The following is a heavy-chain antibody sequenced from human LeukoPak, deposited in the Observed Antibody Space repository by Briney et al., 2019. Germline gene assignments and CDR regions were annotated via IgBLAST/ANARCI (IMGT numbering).Heavy chain of an antibody. Sequence: SETLSLTCAVYGGSFSGYYWSWIRQPPGKGLEWIGEIKHSGSTNYNPSLKSRVTISVDTSKNQFSLKLRSVTAADTAVYYCARHYGSGSYYAYWGQGTLVTVSS. CDR3: ARHYGSGSYYAY. J-gene: IGHJ4*02. D-gene: IGHD3-10*01. CDR1: GGSFSGYY. V-gene: IGHV4-34*01. CDR2: IKHSGST.